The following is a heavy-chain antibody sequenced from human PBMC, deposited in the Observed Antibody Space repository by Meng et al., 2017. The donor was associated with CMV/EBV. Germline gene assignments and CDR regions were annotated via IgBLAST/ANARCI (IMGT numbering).Heavy chain of an antibody. Sequence: LSLSCAVYGGSFSGYFWIWIRQPPGKGLEWIGEINHSGSTNYNPSLKSRVTISVDTSKNQFSLKLSSVTAADTAVYYCARASSGWIGYWGQGTLVTVSS. V-gene: IGHV4-34*01. CDR2: INHSGST. CDR1: GGSFSGYF. J-gene: IGHJ4*02. D-gene: IGHD6-19*01. CDR3: ARASSGWIGY.